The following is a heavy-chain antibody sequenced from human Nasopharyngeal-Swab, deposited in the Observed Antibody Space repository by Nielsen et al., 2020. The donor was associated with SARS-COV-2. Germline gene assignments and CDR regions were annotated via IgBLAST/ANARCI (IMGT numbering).Heavy chain of an antibody. CDR3: AKGIAAAGSRCLDY. J-gene: IGHJ4*02. CDR1: GFTFDDYA. V-gene: IGHV3-9*01. Sequence: SSAASGFTFDDYAMHWVRQAPGKGLEWVPGISWNSVSIGYADSVKGRFTISRDNAKNYLYLQMNSLRAEDTALYYCAKGIAAAGSRCLDYWGQGTLVTVSS. CDR2: ISWNSVSI. D-gene: IGHD6-13*01.